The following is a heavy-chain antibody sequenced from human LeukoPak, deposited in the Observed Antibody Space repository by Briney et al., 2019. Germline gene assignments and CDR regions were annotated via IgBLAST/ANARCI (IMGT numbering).Heavy chain of an antibody. J-gene: IGHJ4*02. Sequence: ASVKVSCTASGYTFTTYDINWVRQATGQGLEWMGCMSPNSGNTGYAQKFQGRVTMTRNTSISTAYMELSSLRSEDTAVYYCARHVFGGSVPTADLFDYWGQGTLVTVSS. CDR3: ARHVFGGSVPTADLFDY. CDR2: MSPNSGNT. CDR1: GYTFTTYD. V-gene: IGHV1-8*01. D-gene: IGHD2-2*01.